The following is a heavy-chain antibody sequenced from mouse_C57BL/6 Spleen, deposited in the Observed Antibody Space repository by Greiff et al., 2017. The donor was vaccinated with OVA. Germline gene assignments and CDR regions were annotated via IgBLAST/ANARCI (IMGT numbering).Heavy chain of an antibody. V-gene: IGHV3-6*01. CDR2: ISYDGSN. J-gene: IGHJ2*01. CDR3: ARGEDY. Sequence: ESGPGLVKPSQSLSLTCSVTGYSITSGYYWNWIRQFPGNKLEWMGYISYDGSNNYNPSLKNRISITRDTSKNQVFLKLNSLTTEDTATYYCARGEDYWGQGTTLTVSS. CDR1: GYSITSGYY.